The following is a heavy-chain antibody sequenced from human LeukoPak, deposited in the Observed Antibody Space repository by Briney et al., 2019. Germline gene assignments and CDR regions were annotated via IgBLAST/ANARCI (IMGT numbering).Heavy chain of an antibody. CDR2: ITSGTTYI. V-gene: IGHV3-21*01. CDR1: GFTFSDYN. J-gene: IGHJ4*02. Sequence: GGSLRLSCAASGFTFSDYNMNWVRQSPEKGLEWVPSITSGTTYIYYADSVRGRFTLSRDNAKNSLYLQMNSLRAEDTAVYYCARWPYSSSYYFDYWGQGTLVTVSS. D-gene: IGHD6-6*01. CDR3: ARWPYSSSYYFDY.